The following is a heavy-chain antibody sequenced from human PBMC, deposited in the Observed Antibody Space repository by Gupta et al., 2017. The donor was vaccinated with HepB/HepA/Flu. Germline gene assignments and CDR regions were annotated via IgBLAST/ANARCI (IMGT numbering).Heavy chain of an antibody. CDR3: AKDRIGDYDY. J-gene: IGHJ4*02. D-gene: IGHD4-17*01. V-gene: IGHV3-23*01. Sequence: EVQLLESGGGLVQPGGSLRLSCEASGFTFSSSAMSWVRQAPGKGLEWVSAISAGGGSTYYADSVKGRFTISRDNSKNTLYLQMNSLGAEDTAVYYCAKDRIGDYDYWGQGTLVTVSS. CDR1: GFTFSSSA. CDR2: ISAGGGST.